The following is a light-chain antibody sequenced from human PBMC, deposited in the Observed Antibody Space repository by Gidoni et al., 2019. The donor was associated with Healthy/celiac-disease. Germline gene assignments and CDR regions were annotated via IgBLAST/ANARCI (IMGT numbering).Light chain of an antibody. J-gene: IGLJ2*01. V-gene: IGLV3-27*01. CDR3: YSAADSNKVV. Sequence: SYELTQPSSVSVSPGQTARITCSGDVLAKKYARWFQQKPGQAPVLVIYKDSERPSGIPERFSGSSSGTTVTLTISGAQVEDEADYYCYSAADSNKVVFGGGTKLTVL. CDR2: KDS. CDR1: VLAKKY.